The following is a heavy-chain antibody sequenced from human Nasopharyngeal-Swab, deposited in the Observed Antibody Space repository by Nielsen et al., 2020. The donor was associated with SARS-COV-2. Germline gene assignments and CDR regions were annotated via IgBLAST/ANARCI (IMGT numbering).Heavy chain of an antibody. CDR3: ARHGGFCSSTNCYGGWFDP. CDR2: IYPSDSDT. Sequence: GSLKISGQGSGYTFSSYWIAWVRQMPGKGLEWVGMIYPSDSDTRYSPYFQGQVTMSVDKSINTAYLHWSSLKASDTAMYYCARHGGFCSSTNCYGGWFDPWGQGTQVIVSS. J-gene: IGHJ5*02. D-gene: IGHD2-2*01. CDR1: GYTFSSYW. V-gene: IGHV5-51*01.